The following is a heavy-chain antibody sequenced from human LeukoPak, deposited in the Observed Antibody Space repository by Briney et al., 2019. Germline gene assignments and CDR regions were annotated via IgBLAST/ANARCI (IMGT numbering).Heavy chain of an antibody. D-gene: IGHD2-2*01. V-gene: IGHV1-2*02. Sequence: ASVKVSCKASGYTFTGYYMHWVRQAPGQGLKWMGWINPNSGGTNYAQKFQGRVTMTRDTSISTAYMELSRLRSDDTAVYYCARDVGVYCSSTSCSDYWGQGTLVTVSS. CDR2: INPNSGGT. J-gene: IGHJ4*02. CDR1: GYTFTGYY. CDR3: ARDVGVYCSSTSCSDY.